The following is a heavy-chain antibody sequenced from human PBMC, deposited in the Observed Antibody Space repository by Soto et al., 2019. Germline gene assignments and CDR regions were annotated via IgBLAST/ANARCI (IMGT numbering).Heavy chain of an antibody. CDR2: ISGSGGST. CDR1: GFTFSSYA. Sequence: GGSLRLSCAASGFTFSSYAMSWVRQAPGKGLEWVSAISGSGGSTYYADSVKGRFTISRDNSKNTLYLQMSSLRAEDTAVYYCVGLWFGELLFDYWGQGTLVTVSS. CDR3: VGLWFGELLFDY. V-gene: IGHV3-23*01. J-gene: IGHJ4*02. D-gene: IGHD3-10*01.